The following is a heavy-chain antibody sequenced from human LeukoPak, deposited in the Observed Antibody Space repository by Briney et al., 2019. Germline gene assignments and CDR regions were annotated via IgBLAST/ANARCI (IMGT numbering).Heavy chain of an antibody. CDR1: GFTFGSHA. V-gene: IGHV3-23*01. Sequence: EGSLRLSCEASGFTFGSHAMYWVRQAPGKGLEWVAGIFGSGGSPHCADPVKGRFTISRDNSRNTVYLQINSLRAEDTAVYYCGKTTVGYSSGQKPAWPADYWGQGTLVTVSS. CDR2: IFGSGGSP. CDR3: GKTTVGYSSGQKPAWPADY. D-gene: IGHD5-18*01. J-gene: IGHJ4*02.